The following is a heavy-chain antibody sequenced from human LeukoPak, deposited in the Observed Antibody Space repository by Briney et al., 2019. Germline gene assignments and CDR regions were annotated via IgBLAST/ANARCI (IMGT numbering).Heavy chain of an antibody. V-gene: IGHV1-2*02. J-gene: IGHJ6*03. CDR3: ASSVGYNKAGYYYYLDF. D-gene: IGHD5-24*01. Sequence: ASVSLSYKASGYTLTVSYMHCVPRAPGQGLEWRGWITPNTGGTNYAQKFQGRVTMTWDTSISTAYMELSSLRSDDTAVYYCASSVGYNKAGYYYYLDFWGKGTTVTVSS. CDR2: ITPNTGGT. CDR1: GYTLTVSY.